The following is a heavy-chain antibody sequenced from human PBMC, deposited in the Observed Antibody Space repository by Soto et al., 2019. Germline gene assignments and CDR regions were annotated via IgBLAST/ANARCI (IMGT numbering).Heavy chain of an antibody. V-gene: IGHV3-21*01. D-gene: IGHD7-27*01. CDR3: ARELSGDRGYYGMDV. CDR2: ISSSSSYI. CDR1: GFTFSSYS. Sequence: GGSLRLSCAASGFTFSSYSMNWVRQAPGKGLEWVSSISSSSSYIYYADSVKGRFTISRDNAKNTLYLQMNSLRAEDTAVDYCARELSGDRGYYGMDVWGQGTTVTVSS. J-gene: IGHJ6*02.